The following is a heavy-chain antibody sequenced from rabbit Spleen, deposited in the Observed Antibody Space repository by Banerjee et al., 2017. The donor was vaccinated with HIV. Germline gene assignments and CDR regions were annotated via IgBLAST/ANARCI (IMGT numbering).Heavy chain of an antibody. V-gene: IGHV1S45*01. J-gene: IGHJ6*01. Sequence: EQLEESGGGLVKPEGSLTLTCTASGLDFSSSYWICWVRQAPGKGLEWIACIRSGDSGSTDYATWAKGRFTISKTSSTTVTLQMTSLTVADTATYFCARDTGSSFSSYGMDLWGQGTLVTVS. CDR3: ARDTGSSFSSYGMDL. CDR1: GLDFSSSYW. CDR2: IRSGDSGST. D-gene: IGHD8-1*01.